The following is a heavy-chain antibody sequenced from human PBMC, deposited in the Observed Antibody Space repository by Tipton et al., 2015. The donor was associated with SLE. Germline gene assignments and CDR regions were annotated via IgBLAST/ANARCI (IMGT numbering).Heavy chain of an antibody. J-gene: IGHJ3*02. D-gene: IGHD4-23*01. CDR3: AGSMVTRGVGAFEI. Sequence: TLSLTCTVSGGSISSSSYYWGWIRQPPGKGLEWIGSIYYSGSTYYNPSLKSRVTISVDTSKNQISLNLRSVSAADTAVYFCAGSMVTRGVGAFEIWGQGTLVSVSS. CDR1: GGSISSSSYY. CDR2: IYYSGST. V-gene: IGHV4-39*07.